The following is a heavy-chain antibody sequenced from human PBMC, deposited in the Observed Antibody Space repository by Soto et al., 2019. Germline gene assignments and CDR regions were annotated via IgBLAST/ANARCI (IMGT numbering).Heavy chain of an antibody. Sequence: GASVKVSCKSSGYTFTSYGSSCVRQAPGQGLEWMGWISAYNGNTTYAQKLQGRVTMTTDTPPSTAYMELRSLRSDDTAVYYCAREGYDFWRTHFDIWGQGTMVTVSS. D-gene: IGHD3-3*01. CDR1: GYTFTSYG. J-gene: IGHJ3*02. CDR2: ISAYNGNT. CDR3: AREGYDFWRTHFDI. V-gene: IGHV1-18*01.